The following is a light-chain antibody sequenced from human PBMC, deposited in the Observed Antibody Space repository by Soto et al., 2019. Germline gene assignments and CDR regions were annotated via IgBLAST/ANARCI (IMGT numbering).Light chain of an antibody. CDR3: SSYGGSNNLI. V-gene: IGLV2-8*01. J-gene: IGLJ2*01. CDR1: SSDVGGYNY. Sequence: QSALTQPPSASGSPGQSVTIACTGTSSDVGGYNYVSWYQQHPGKAPKLMIYDVSERPSGVPDRFSGSKSGNTASLTVSGLQAEDEADYYGSSYGGSNNLIFGGGTQLTVL. CDR2: DVS.